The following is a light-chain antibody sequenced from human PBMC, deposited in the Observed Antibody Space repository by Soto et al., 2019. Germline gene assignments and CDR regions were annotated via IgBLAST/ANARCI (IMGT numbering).Light chain of an antibody. V-gene: IGKV3-20*01. J-gene: IGKJ1*01. CDR2: GAS. CDR1: QSVSSSY. CDR3: QHYGSSPWT. Sequence: EMVMTQSPATLSVSPGESATLSCRASQSVSSSYLAWYQQKPGQAPRLLIYGASSRATGIPDRFSGSGSGTDFTLTISRLGPEDFAVYYCQHYGSSPWTFGQGTKWIS.